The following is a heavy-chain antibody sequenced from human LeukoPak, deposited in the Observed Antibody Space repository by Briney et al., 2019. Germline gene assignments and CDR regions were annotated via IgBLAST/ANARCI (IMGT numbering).Heavy chain of an antibody. J-gene: IGHJ4*02. D-gene: IGHD5-18*01. Sequence: PGGSLRLSCAASGFTLSRYAMHWVRQAPGTGLEGVAVISYDGSNKYYADSVKGRFTISRDNSKNTLYLQMNSLRAEDTAVYYCAREDTAMAPVYYFDYWGQGTLVTVSS. CDR3: AREDTAMAPVYYFDY. CDR2: ISYDGSNK. V-gene: IGHV3-30-3*01. CDR1: GFTLSRYA.